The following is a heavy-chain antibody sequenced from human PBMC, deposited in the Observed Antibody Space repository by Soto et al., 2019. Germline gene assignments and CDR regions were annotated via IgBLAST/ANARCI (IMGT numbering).Heavy chain of an antibody. Sequence: QVQVVESGGGVVQPGRSPRLSCAASGFTFSSYAMHWVRQAPGKGLEWVAVISYDGSKKYYADSVKGRFTISRDNSKNTLYLQMNSLRAEDTAVYYCARDPGSYFDYWGQGTLVTVSS. CDR3: ARDPGSYFDY. J-gene: IGHJ4*02. CDR2: ISYDGSKK. V-gene: IGHV3-30-3*01. CDR1: GFTFSSYA. D-gene: IGHD3-10*01.